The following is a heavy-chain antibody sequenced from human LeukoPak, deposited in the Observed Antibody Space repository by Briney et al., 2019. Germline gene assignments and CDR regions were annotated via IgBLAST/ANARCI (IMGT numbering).Heavy chain of an antibody. D-gene: IGHD5-12*01. J-gene: IGHJ4*02. Sequence: PGGSLRLSCAASGFIFSDHWMHWVRQAPGKGLVWLSRINNDGSSTIYADSVKGRFTFSRDNAENTLFLEMSSLRVEDTAVYYCARGFIVASTYWGQGTLVTVSS. CDR3: ARGFIVASTY. CDR1: GFIFSDHW. V-gene: IGHV3-74*01. CDR2: INNDGSST.